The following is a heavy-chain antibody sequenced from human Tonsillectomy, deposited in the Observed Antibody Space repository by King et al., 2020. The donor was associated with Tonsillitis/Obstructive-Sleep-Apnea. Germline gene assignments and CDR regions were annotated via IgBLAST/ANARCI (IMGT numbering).Heavy chain of an antibody. D-gene: IGHD2-2*01. Sequence: VQLVESGGGVVQPGRSLRLSCAASGFTFSSYGMHWVRQAPGKGLEWVAVISYDGSNKYSAHSVKGRFTISRDNSKNTLYLQMNSLRAEDTAVYYCAKDGMQYELLDSDYYGIDVWGQGTTVTVSS. CDR2: ISYDGSNK. V-gene: IGHV3-30*18. J-gene: IGHJ6*02. CDR3: AKDGMQYELLDSDYYGIDV. CDR1: GFTFSSYG.